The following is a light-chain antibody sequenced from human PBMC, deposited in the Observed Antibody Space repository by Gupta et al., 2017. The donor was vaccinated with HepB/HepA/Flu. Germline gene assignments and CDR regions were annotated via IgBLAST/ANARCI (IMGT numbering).Light chain of an antibody. J-gene: IGLJ3*02. CDR3: CSYAGRYTWV. Sequence: QSALTQPRSVPASPGQSVTISCTGTSSDVGIYNYVSCYQQHPGKAPKFLIYDVTKRPSGVPDRFAGSKSGNTASLTISGLQAEDDADYYCCSYAGRYTWVFGGGTKLTVL. CDR1: SSDVGIYNY. CDR2: DVT. V-gene: IGLV2-11*01.